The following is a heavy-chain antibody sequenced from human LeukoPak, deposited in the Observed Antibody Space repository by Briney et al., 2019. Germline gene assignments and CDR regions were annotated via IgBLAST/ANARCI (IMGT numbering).Heavy chain of an antibody. J-gene: IGHJ1*01. CDR1: GYSISSGYY. CDR3: ASDLVVPAAILGYFQH. Sequence: KTSETLSLTCAVSGYSISSGYYCGWIRQPPGRGLEWIGSIYHSGSTYYNPSLKSRVTILVDTSKNQFSLKLSSVTAADTAVYYCASDLVVPAAILGYFQHWGQGTLVTVSS. V-gene: IGHV4-38-2*01. CDR2: IYHSGST. D-gene: IGHD2-2*02.